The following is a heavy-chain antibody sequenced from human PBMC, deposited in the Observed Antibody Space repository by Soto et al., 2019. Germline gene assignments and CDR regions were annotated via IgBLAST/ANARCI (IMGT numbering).Heavy chain of an antibody. D-gene: IGHD3-22*01. V-gene: IGHV1-18*01. J-gene: IGHJ6*02. CDR3: VKDRDSNSWPSRDV. CDR2: ISPKSGNT. Sequence: ASVKVSCKTSGYTFTRNGISWVRQAPGQGLEWMGWISPKSGNTKYAQKFQGRVIMTTDTSTSTAYMELRSLRSDDTAVYLCVKDRDSNSWPSRDVWGPGTTVTVSS. CDR1: GYTFTRNG.